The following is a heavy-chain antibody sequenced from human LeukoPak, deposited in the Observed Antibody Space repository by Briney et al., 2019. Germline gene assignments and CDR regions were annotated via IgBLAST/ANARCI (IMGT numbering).Heavy chain of an antibody. V-gene: IGHV1-18*04. Sequence: GASVKVSCKASGYTFINYDITWVRQAPGQGLEWMAWISVYNGNTIHAQKLQDRVTLTTDTSTSTAYMELRSLRSDDTALYYCARGGDVRSLDYWGQGTLVTVSS. CDR2: ISVYNGNT. CDR3: ARGGDVRSLDY. J-gene: IGHJ4*02. CDR1: GYTFINYD. D-gene: IGHD3-16*01.